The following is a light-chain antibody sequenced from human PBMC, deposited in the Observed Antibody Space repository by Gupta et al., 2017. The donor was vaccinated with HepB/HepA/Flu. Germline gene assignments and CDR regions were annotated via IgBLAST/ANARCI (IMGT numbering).Light chain of an antibody. CDR1: QGIGSL. J-gene: IGKJ4*01. CDR2: DAS. Sequence: DVQMTQSPSSVSASVGDRVTVTCRASQGIGSLLAWYQQRPGKAPNLLIYDASSLQSGVPSRFSGSGSETDFTLTISSLQPEDFATYYWQEAKSFTFGGGTKVEIK. V-gene: IGKV1-12*02. CDR3: QEAKSFT.